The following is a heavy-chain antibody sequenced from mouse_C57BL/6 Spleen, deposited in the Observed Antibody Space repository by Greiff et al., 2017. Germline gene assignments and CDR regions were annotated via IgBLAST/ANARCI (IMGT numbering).Heavy chain of an antibody. CDR2: KSYDGSN. CDR3: ARELHGVDY. D-gene: IGHD1-1*01. Sequence: EVQLQESGPGLVKPSQSLSLTCSVTGYSITSGYYWNWIRQSPGNKLEWMGYKSYDGSNNYNPSLKNRISITRDTSKHQFFLKLNSVTAEDTATYYCARELHGVDYWGQGTTLTVSS. V-gene: IGHV3-6*01. J-gene: IGHJ2*01. CDR1: GYSITSGYY.